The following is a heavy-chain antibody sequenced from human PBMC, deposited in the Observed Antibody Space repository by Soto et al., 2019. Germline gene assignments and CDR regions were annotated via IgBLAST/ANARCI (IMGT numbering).Heavy chain of an antibody. D-gene: IGHD3-22*01. J-gene: IGHJ3*02. CDR3: TTDGVITHDAFDI. Sequence: EVQLVESGGGLVKPGGSLRLSCAASGFTFSNAWMNWVRQAPGKGLEWVGRIKSKTDGGTTDYDAPVKGRLTISRDDSKNTLYLKMNSLKTEDKAVYYCTTDGVITHDAFDIWGQGTMVTVSS. CDR2: IKSKTDGGTT. V-gene: IGHV3-15*07. CDR1: GFTFSNAW.